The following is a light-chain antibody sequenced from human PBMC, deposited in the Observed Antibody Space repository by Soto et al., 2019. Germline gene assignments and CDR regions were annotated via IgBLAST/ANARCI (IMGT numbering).Light chain of an antibody. J-gene: IGKJ5*01. CDR3: QQFNSYPIT. CDR1: QSISNY. Sequence: DIQMTQSPSSLSASVGDRVTITCRASQSISNYLNWYQQKPGKAPKLLIYTASSLESGVPSRFSGSGSGTDFTLTISSLQPEDFATYSCQQFNSYPITFGQGTKVEIK. V-gene: IGKV1-39*01. CDR2: TAS.